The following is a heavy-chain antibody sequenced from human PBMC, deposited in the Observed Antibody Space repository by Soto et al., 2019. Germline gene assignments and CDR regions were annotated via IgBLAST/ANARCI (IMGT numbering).Heavy chain of an antibody. J-gene: IGHJ4*02. D-gene: IGHD5-18*01. Sequence: ASVKVSCKASGYTFTAYYIHWVRQAPGQGLKWMGWINPNSGGTKYAQKFQGRVMMTRDTSITTAYMDLSRLRSDDTAVFYCATGYTYGPYNFDYWGQGALVTVSS. CDR1: GYTFTAYY. CDR3: ATGYTYGPYNFDY. V-gene: IGHV1-2*02. CDR2: INPNSGGT.